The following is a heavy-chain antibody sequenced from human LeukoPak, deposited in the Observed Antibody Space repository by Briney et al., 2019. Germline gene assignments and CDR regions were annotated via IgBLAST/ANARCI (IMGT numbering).Heavy chain of an antibody. V-gene: IGHV1-2*02. CDR1: GYTFSDHY. CDR3: ARGSGYDEPIDY. D-gene: IGHD5-12*01. J-gene: IGHJ4*02. Sequence: GASVKVSCKPSGYTFSDHYMHWVRQAPGQGLEWMGWNNPNSGGANYAQKFQGRVTMTTDTSTSTAYMELRSLRSDDTAVYYCARGSGYDEPIDYWGQGTLVTVSS. CDR2: NNPNSGGA.